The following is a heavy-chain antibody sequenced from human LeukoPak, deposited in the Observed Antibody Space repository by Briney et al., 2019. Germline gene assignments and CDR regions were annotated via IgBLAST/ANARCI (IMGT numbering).Heavy chain of an antibody. D-gene: IGHD6-13*01. V-gene: IGHV3-11*01. J-gene: IGHJ6*03. CDR2: ISSSGSTI. Sequence: GGSLRLSCAASGFTFSDYYMSWIRQAPGKGLEWVSYISSSGSTIYYADSVKGRSTISRDNAKNSLYLQMNSLRAEDTAVYYCARGSSSSWFSYYYYYYMDVWGKGTTVTISS. CDR3: ARGSSSSWFSYYYYYYMDV. CDR1: GFTFSDYY.